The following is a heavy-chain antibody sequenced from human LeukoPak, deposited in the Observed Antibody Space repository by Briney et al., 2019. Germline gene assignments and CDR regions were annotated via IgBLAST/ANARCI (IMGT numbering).Heavy chain of an antibody. CDR3: ARDADRGSFDY. J-gene: IGHJ4*02. CDR1: GFTFSSYA. D-gene: IGHD3-16*01. V-gene: IGHV3-30-3*01. Sequence: PGRSLRLSCAASGFTFSSYAMHWVRQAPGKGLEWVAVISYDGSNKYYADSVKGRFTISRDNSKNTLYLQMNSLRAEDTAVYYCARDADRGSFDYWGQGTLVTVSS. CDR2: ISYDGSNK.